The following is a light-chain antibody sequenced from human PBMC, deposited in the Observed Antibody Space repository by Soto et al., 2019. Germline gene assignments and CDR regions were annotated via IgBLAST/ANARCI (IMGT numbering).Light chain of an antibody. CDR2: VAS. CDR3: QQYNYWPPWT. J-gene: IGKJ1*01. Sequence: EIVLTQSPGILSLSPGERATLSCRASQSVSSNYLAWYQHKPSQAPRPRIYVASSRATGIRARFSGSGSGTEFTLTISSLQSEDFEVYYCQQYNYWPPWTFGQGTKVDI. V-gene: IGKV3D-15*01. CDR1: QSVSSN.